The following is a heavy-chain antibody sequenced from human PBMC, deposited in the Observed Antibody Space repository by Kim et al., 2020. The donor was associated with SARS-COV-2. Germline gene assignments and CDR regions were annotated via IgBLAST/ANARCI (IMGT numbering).Heavy chain of an antibody. CDR3: ARAAWGFLEWLLDAFDI. Sequence: LSLTCAASGFTFSSYSMNWVRQAPGKGLEWVSSISSSSSYIYYADSVKGRFTISRDNAKNSLYLQMNSLRAEDTAVYYCARAAWGFLEWLLDAFDIWGQGTMVTVSS. D-gene: IGHD3-3*01. CDR2: ISSSSSYI. V-gene: IGHV3-21*01. CDR1: GFTFSSYS. J-gene: IGHJ3*02.